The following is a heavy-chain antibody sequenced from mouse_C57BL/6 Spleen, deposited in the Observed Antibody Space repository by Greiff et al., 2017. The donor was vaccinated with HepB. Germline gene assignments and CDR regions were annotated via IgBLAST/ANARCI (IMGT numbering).Heavy chain of an antibody. J-gene: IGHJ3*01. Sequence: VKVVESGAELVRPGTSVKVSCKASGYAFTNYLIEWVKQRPGQGLEWIGVINPGSGGTNYNEKFKGKATLTADKSSSTAYMQLSSLTSEDSAVYFCAREKVSRFAYWGQGTLVTVSA. CDR3: AREKVSRFAY. CDR1: GYAFTNYL. V-gene: IGHV1-54*01. CDR2: INPGSGGT.